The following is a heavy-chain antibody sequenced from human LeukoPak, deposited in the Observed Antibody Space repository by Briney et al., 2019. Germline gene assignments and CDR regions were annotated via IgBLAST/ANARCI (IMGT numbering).Heavy chain of an antibody. Sequence: GGSLRLSCAVSGFIFSTYSMNWVRQAPGKGLEWVSSISSSSSDIYYADSVKGRFTISRDNAKNSLYLQMHSLRAEDTAVYYCARDADGGNSWFDSWGQGTPVTVSS. V-gene: IGHV3-21*01. CDR3: ARDADGGNSWFDS. D-gene: IGHD4-23*01. J-gene: IGHJ5*01. CDR1: GFIFSTYS. CDR2: ISSSSSDI.